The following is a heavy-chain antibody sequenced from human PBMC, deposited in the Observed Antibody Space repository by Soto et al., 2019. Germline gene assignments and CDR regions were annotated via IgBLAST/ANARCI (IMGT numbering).Heavy chain of an antibody. Sequence: SETLSLTCTVSGGSISSSSYYWGWIRQPPGKGLEWIGSIYYSGSTYYNPSLKSRVTISVDTSKNQFSLKLSSVTAADTALYYCAKIRGYSGYGYFDYWGQGTLVTVSS. V-gene: IGHV4-39*01. CDR3: AKIRGYSGYGYFDY. D-gene: IGHD5-12*01. CDR2: IYYSGST. J-gene: IGHJ4*02. CDR1: GGSISSSSYY.